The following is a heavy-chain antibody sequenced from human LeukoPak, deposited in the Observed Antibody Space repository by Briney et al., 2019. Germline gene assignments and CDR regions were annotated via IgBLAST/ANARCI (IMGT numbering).Heavy chain of an antibody. CDR2: INGDGSGA. J-gene: IGHJ6*02. CDR1: GFIISGDY. Sequence: HSGGSLRLSCAASGFIISGDYMHWVRQVPGKGLVWVSRINGDGSGADYADSVKGRFTISRDNAKNTLYLQMNSLRAEDTAVYYCARSFYYGSGSHGMDVWGQGTTVIVSS. V-gene: IGHV3-74*01. CDR3: ARSFYYGSGSHGMDV. D-gene: IGHD3-10*01.